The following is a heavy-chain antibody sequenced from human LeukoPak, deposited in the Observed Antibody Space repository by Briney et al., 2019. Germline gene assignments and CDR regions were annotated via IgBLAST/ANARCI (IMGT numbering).Heavy chain of an antibody. CDR3: ARGPYERSPFDY. Sequence: GASVKVSCKASGYTFSNYCMHWVRQAPGQGLEWMGIVNPTYGSPICAQTFEGRVTMTRDTSISTAYMELSRLRSDDTAVYYCARGPYERSPFDYWGQGTLVTVSS. CDR2: VNPTYGSP. CDR1: GYTFSNYC. V-gene: IGHV1-2*02. D-gene: IGHD1-1*01. J-gene: IGHJ4*02.